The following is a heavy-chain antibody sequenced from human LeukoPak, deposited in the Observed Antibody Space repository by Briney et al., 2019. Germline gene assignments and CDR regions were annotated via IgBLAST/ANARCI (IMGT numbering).Heavy chain of an antibody. Sequence: ASVKVSCKASGGTFSSYAISWVRQAPGQGLEWMGRIIPILGIANYAQKFQGRVTITADKSTSTAYMELSSLRSEDTAVYYCAMGYYYDSSGYYNWGQGTLVTVSP. CDR1: GGTFSSYA. D-gene: IGHD3-22*01. CDR3: AMGYYYDSSGYYN. V-gene: IGHV1-69*04. CDR2: IIPILGIA. J-gene: IGHJ4*02.